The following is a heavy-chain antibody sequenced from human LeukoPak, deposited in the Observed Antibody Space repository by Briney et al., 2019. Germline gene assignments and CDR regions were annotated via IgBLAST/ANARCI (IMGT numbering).Heavy chain of an antibody. V-gene: IGHV3-21*01. CDR3: AKEGDYYGSGSHRDAFDM. CDR1: GFTFSSYS. J-gene: IGHJ3*02. CDR2: ISSSSSYI. Sequence: GGSLRLSCAASGFTFSSYSMNWVRLAPGKGLEWVSSISSSSSYIYYADSVKGRFTISRDNAKNSLYLQMNSLRPEDTALYYCAKEGDYYGSGSHRDAFDMWGQGTMVTASS. D-gene: IGHD3-10*01.